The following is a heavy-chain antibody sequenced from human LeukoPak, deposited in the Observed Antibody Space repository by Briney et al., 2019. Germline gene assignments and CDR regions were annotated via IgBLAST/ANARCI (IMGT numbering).Heavy chain of an antibody. CDR1: GFTFPSYA. CDR3: VKDHRSYRTFDF. Sequence: GGSLRLSCSPSGFTFPSYAMQWVRQAPGKGLEYVSAISSNGGSTYYADSVKGRFTISRDNSKNTLYLQMSSLRAEDTAVYYCVKDHRSYRTFDFWVQGTLVTVSS. V-gene: IGHV3-64D*06. J-gene: IGHJ4*02. D-gene: IGHD1-26*01. CDR2: ISSNGGST.